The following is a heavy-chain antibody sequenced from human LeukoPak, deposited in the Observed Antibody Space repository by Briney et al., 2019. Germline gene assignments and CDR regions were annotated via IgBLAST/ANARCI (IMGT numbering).Heavy chain of an antibody. V-gene: IGHV4-59*08. CDR2: IYYSGST. CDR3: ARVGSISWYKYYYYYMDV. CDR1: GGFISSYY. D-gene: IGHD6-13*01. J-gene: IGHJ6*03. Sequence: SATLSLTCTVSGGFISSYYGSWTRQPPGEGREWLGYIYYSGSTTYNPFLRGRVPLSVATSKNHFSLKLSSLAAAATAVYYCARVGSISWYKYYYYYMDVWGKGTTVTVSS.